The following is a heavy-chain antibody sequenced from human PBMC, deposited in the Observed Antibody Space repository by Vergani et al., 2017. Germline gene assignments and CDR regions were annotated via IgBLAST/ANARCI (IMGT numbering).Heavy chain of an antibody. CDR1: GGSFSGYY. D-gene: IGHD2-21*02. V-gene: IGHV4-34*01. CDR2: INHSGST. J-gene: IGHJ6*02. Sequence: QVQLQQWGAGLLKPSETLSLTCAVYGGSFSGYYWSWIRQPPGKGLEWIGEINHSGSTNYNPSLKSRVTISVDTSKNQFSLKLSSVTAADTAVYYCARGFVAYCGADCYLKTGAAEYYYYGMDVWGQGTTVTVSS. CDR3: ARGFVAYCGADCYLKTGAAEYYYYGMDV.